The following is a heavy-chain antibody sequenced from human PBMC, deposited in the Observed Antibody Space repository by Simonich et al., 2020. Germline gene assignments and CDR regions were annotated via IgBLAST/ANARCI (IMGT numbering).Heavy chain of an antibody. J-gene: IGHJ6*03. CDR1: GGTFSSYA. V-gene: IGHV1-69*09. D-gene: IGHD2-15*01. Sequence: QVQLVQSGAEVKQPGSSVKVSCKASGGTFSSYAIIWVRQAPGKGLEWNGGIIRILGIANYAQKIQCRVTITADKSTSTAYMELSSLRSEDTAVYYCARGGLADRRIVYYYYMDVWGKGTTVTVSS. CDR2: IIRILGIA. CDR3: ARGGLADRRIVYYYYMDV.